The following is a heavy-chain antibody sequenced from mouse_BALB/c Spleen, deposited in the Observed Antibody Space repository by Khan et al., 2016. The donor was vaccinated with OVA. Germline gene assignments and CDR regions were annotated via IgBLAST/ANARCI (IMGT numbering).Heavy chain of an antibody. D-gene: IGHD1-1*01. CDR3: ARSYGSWAMDY. CDR2: VTYSGNT. J-gene: IGHJ4*01. V-gene: IGHV3-8*02. Sequence: EVKLQESGPSLVKPSQTLSLTCSVTGDSITSGFWNWIRKFPGNKFEYMGYVTYSGNTYYNPSLKSRISITRDTSKSKYYLQLNSVTTEDTATYFCARSYGSWAMDYWGQGTSVTVSA. CDR1: GDSITSGF.